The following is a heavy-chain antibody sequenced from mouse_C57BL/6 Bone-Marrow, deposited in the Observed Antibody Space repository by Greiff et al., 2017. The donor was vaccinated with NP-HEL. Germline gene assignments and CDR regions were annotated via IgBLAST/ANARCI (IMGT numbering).Heavy chain of an antibody. Sequence: QVQLQQPGAELVKPGASVKLSCKASGYTFTSYWMHWVKQRPGQGLEWIGMIHPNSGSTNYNEKFKSKATLTVDKSSSTAYMQLSSLTSEDSAVYYCARCYYGPPSYDMDYWGRGTAVTVTS. J-gene: IGHJ4*01. D-gene: IGHD1-1*01. CDR2: IHPNSGST. V-gene: IGHV1-64*01. CDR1: GYTFTSYW. CDR3: ARCYYGPPSYDMDY.